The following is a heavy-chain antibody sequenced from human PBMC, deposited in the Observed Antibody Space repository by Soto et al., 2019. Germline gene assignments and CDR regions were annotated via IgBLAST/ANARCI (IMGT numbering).Heavy chain of an antibody. J-gene: IGHJ4*02. D-gene: IGHD6-13*01. CDR1: GASVSSTYW. V-gene: IGHV4-4*02. CDR2: INHRGSA. CDR3: ARYNASSGTYYFDF. Sequence: SETLSLTCAVSGASVSSTYWWSWVRQPPGKGPEWIGEINHRGSANYNPSLKSRVTISVDISKSQFSLRLTSVTAADTAVYYCARYNASSGTYYFDFWGQGALVTVS.